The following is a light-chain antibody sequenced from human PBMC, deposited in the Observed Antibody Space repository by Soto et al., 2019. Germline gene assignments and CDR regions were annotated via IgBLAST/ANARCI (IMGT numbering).Light chain of an antibody. Sequence: QSALTQPPSASGSLGQSVTISCTGTSSDIGTYDYVSWYQQHPGRAPKLIIFEVSKRPLGVPDRFSGSKSGNTASLIVSGLQPDDEAEYHCTSYPGDDFTFVFGTGTKVTAL. CDR1: SSDIGTYDY. J-gene: IGLJ1*01. CDR2: EVS. CDR3: TSYPGDDFTFV. V-gene: IGLV2-8*01.